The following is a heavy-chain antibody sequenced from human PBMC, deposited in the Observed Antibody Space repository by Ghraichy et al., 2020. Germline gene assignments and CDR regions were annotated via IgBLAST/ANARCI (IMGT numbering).Heavy chain of an antibody. V-gene: IGHV1-24*01. CDR3: ATGNPYSGSYTRGYYYYYMDV. CDR2: FDPEDGET. J-gene: IGHJ6*03. Sequence: ASVKVSCKVSGYTLTELSMHWVRQAPGKGLEWMGGFDPEDGETIYAQKFQGRVTMTEDTSTDTAYMELSSLRSEDTAVYYCATGNPYSGSYTRGYYYYYMDVWGKGTTVTVSS. D-gene: IGHD1-26*01. CDR1: GYTLTELS.